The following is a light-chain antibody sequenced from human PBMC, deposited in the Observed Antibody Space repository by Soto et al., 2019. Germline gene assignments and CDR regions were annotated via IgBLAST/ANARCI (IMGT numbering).Light chain of an antibody. Sequence: DIQMTHSPSSLSASVGYRVTITCHASQDISNYLNWYQQKPGKAPKLLIYDASNLETGVPSRFSGSGSGTDFTLTISDVQPEDFALYYCHQRQSWPRTFGQGTKVDIK. J-gene: IGKJ1*01. CDR2: DAS. V-gene: IGKV1-33*01. CDR1: QDISNY. CDR3: HQRQSWPRT.